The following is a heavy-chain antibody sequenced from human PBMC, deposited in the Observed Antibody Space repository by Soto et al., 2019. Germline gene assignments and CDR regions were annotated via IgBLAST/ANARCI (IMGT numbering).Heavy chain of an antibody. J-gene: IGHJ4*02. CDR3: VRDPRVVRFDN. V-gene: IGHV3-7*01. Sequence: EVQLVESGGGLVQPGGSLELSCAASGFTFSVYWMTWVRQAPGKGLEWVANINEDGSEKYYGDSVKGRFTISRDNAKKSLYLQMNSLRAEDTAVYYCVRDPRVVRFDNWGQGTLVTVSS. D-gene: IGHD3-10*01. CDR2: INEDGSEK. CDR1: GFTFSVYW.